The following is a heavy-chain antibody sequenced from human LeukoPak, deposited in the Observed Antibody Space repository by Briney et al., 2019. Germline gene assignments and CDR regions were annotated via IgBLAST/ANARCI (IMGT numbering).Heavy chain of an antibody. CDR1: GFPFSDFA. CDR2: ISGGGDNT. CDR3: AKFEGALLGNYYMDV. Sequence: GGSLRLSCAVSGFPFSDFAMSWVRQAPGKGLEWVSTISGGGDNTYFADSVKGRFTISRVNSKSTLFLQMVSLRAEDTAVYYCAKFEGALLGNYYMDVWGKGTTVTVSS. V-gene: IGHV3-23*01. J-gene: IGHJ6*03.